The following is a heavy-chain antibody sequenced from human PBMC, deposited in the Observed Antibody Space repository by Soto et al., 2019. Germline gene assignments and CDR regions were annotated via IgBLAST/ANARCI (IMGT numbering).Heavy chain of an antibody. CDR3: AKARDSGSYRPFDH. D-gene: IGHD3-22*01. Sequence: GGSLRLSCAASGFTFSIHGMSWLRQAPGQGLEWVSAIDSGGGITNYVDSVKGRFTMSRDNSKDTLFLQMNGLRAEDTAVYYCAKARDSGSYRPFDHWGPGTLVTVSS. CDR2: IDSGGGIT. J-gene: IGHJ4*02. V-gene: IGHV3-23*01. CDR1: GFTFSIHG.